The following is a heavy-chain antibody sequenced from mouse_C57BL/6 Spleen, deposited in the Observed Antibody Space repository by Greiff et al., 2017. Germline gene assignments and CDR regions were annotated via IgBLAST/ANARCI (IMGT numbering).Heavy chain of an antibody. CDR1: GYAFSSYW. J-gene: IGHJ4*01. Sequence: VKLMESGAELVKPGASVKISCKASGYAFSSYWMNWVKQRPGKGLEWIGQIYPGDGDTNYNGKFKGKATLTADKSSSTAYMQLSSLTSEDSAVYFCARWGSSYDYYAMDYWGQGTSVTVSS. CDR3: ARWGSSYDYYAMDY. V-gene: IGHV1-80*01. CDR2: IYPGDGDT. D-gene: IGHD1-1*01.